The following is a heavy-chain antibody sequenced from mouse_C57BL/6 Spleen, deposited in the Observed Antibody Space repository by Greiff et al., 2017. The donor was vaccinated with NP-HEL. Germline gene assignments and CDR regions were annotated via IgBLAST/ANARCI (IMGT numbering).Heavy chain of an antibody. CDR2: IHPNSGST. Sequence: VQLQQPGAELVKPGASVKLSCKASGYTFTSYWMHWVKQRPGQGLEWIGKIHPNSGSTNYNEKFKSKATLTVDKSSSTAYMQLSSLASEDSAVYYCARVSSYLEYFDYWGQGTTLTVSS. J-gene: IGHJ2*01. D-gene: IGHD1-1*01. CDR3: ARVSSYLEYFDY. V-gene: IGHV1-64*01. CDR1: GYTFTSYW.